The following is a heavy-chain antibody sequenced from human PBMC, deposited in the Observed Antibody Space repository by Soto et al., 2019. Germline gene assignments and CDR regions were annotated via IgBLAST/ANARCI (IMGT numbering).Heavy chain of an antibody. J-gene: IGHJ5*01. V-gene: IGHV4-61*01. CDR3: ARDPLSGDYRGDS. CDR2: IYYTGSS. Sequence: PSETLPLTCTVSCGSVSSGSFYWTWIRQPPGRTLEWIGFIYYTGSSTYNPSLESRVSMSVDTSRNQFSMKLTSVTAADTAVYYCARDPLSGDYRGDSWGPGTLVTVSS. D-gene: IGHD4-17*01. CDR1: CGSVSSGSFY.